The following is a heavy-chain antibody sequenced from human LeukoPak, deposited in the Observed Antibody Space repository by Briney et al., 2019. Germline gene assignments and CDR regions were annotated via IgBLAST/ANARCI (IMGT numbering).Heavy chain of an antibody. CDR2: ISMNGSTM. CDR1: GFIFIEFY. Sequence: GGSLTLSCAASGFIFIEFYMSCMRQTPGRGPEWISYISMNGSTMSHADSVKGRFTISRDNAKGSLYLQMNSLGAEDTAVYYCAKGHTYGMIWGQGTLVTVSS. CDR3: AKGHTYGMI. J-gene: IGHJ4*02. V-gene: IGHV3-11*01. D-gene: IGHD5-18*01.